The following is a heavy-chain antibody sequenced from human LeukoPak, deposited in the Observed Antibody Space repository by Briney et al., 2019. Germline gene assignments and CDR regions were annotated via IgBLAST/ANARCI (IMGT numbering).Heavy chain of an antibody. D-gene: IGHD2/OR15-2a*01. CDR2: VSSGGRSK. CDR3: ARDDGDDISIVNDYYLDS. Sequence: GGSLRLSCTASGFPFTNYAIHWVRQAPSKGLEWVALVSSGGRSKYYADSVKGRFTISRDNSKNTLYLQMNSLRTEDTAVYYCARDDGDDISIVNDYYLDSWGQGTLVTVSS. V-gene: IGHV3-30*04. J-gene: IGHJ4*02. CDR1: GFPFTNYA.